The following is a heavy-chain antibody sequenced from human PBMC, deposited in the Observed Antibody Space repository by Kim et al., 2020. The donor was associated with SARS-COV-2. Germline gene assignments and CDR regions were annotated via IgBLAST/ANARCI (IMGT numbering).Heavy chain of an antibody. J-gene: IGHJ5*02. V-gene: IGHV7-4-1*02. CDR3: ARDLELLWFGAPGYNWFDR. CDR2: INTNTGNP. D-gene: IGHD3-10*01. Sequence: ASVTFSCKASGYTFTSYAMNWVRQAPGQGLGWMGWINTNTGNPTYAQGFTGRFVFSLDTSVSTAYLQISSLKAEDTAVYYCARDLELLWFGAPGYNWFDRWGQGNLVNVSS. CDR1: GYTFTSYA.